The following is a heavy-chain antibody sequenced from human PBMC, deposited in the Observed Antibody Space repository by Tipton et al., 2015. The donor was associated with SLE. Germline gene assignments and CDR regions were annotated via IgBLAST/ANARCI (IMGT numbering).Heavy chain of an antibody. CDR3: ARDGSGWYEDNYWYFDL. CDR1: GESFSGHY. J-gene: IGHJ2*01. D-gene: IGHD6-19*01. V-gene: IGHV4-34*01. CDR2: INHSGST. Sequence: TLSLTCAVYGESFSGHYWSWIRQPPGKGLEWIGEINHSGSTNYNPSLKSRVTISVDTSKNQFSLKLSSVTAADTAVYYCARDGSGWYEDNYWYFDLWGRGTLVTVSS.